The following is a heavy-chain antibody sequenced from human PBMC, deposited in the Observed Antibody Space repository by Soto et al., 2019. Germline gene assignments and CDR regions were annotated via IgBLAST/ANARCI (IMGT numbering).Heavy chain of an antibody. Sequence: ASVKVSCKASGYTFTSYGISWVRQAPGQGLEWMGWISAYNGNTNYAQKLQGRVTMTTDTSTCTAYMELRSLRSDDTAVYYCARDRSSAAEGYYDSSEYYFDYWGQGTLVTVSS. CDR1: GYTFTSYG. CDR3: ARDRSSAAEGYYDSSEYYFDY. CDR2: ISAYNGNT. D-gene: IGHD3-22*01. J-gene: IGHJ4*02. V-gene: IGHV1-18*01.